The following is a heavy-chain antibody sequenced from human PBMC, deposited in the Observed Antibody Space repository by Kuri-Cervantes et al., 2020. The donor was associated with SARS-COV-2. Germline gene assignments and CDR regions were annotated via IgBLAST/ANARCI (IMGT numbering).Heavy chain of an antibody. CDR1: AYTFTGYY. Sequence: ASVKVSCKASAYTFTGYYMHWVRQAPGQGLEWMGWINPNSGGTKYAQKFQGRVTMTTDTSISTAYMELSSLRSDDTVIYYCARQLGDGINYYFDYWGQGALVTVSS. CDR3: ARQLGDGINYYFDY. CDR2: INPNSGGT. D-gene: IGHD1-1*01. J-gene: IGHJ4*02. V-gene: IGHV1-2*02.